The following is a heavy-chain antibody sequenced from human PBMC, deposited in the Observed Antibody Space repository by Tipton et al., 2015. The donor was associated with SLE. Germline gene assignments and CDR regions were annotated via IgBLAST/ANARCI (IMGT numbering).Heavy chain of an antibody. CDR3: ARDRGPWYCDL. CDR1: GFTVSSNY. D-gene: IGHD1-26*01. V-gene: IGHV3-66*02. CDR2: IYSGGST. Sequence: SLRLSCAASGFTVSSNYMSWVRQAPGKGLEWVSVIYSGGSTYYADSLKGRYTISRDNLKNTLYLQMNSLRAEDTAVYYCARDRGPWYCDLWGRGTLVPVSS. J-gene: IGHJ2*01.